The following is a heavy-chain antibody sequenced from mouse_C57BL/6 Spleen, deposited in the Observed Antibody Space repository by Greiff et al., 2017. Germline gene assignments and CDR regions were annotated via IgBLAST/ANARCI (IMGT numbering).Heavy chain of an antibody. CDR1: GYAFSSSW. CDR2: IFPGDGAT. D-gene: IGHD1-1*01. V-gene: IGHV1-82*01. CDR3: GERFITSGRFAY. J-gene: IGHJ3*01. Sequence: VQLQESGPELVKPGASVKISCKASGYAFSSSWMNWVKQRPGKGLEWIGRIFPGDGATNYNGKLKGTATLTADKSSSTAYMQLSSLTPEDSAVYFCGERFITSGRFAYWGQGTLVTVSA.